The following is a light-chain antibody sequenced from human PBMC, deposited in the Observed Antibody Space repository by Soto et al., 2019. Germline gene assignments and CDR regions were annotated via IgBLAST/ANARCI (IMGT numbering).Light chain of an antibody. J-gene: IGLJ3*02. CDR1: SSNIGAAYD. CDR2: GNN. CDR3: QSYDSSLSGWV. V-gene: IGLV1-40*01. Sequence: QAVVTQPPSVSGAPGQKVTISCTRSSSNIGAAYDVHWYQHLPGTAPKLLIYGNNNRPSGVPDRFSGSKSGTLASLAITGLQAEDEADYYCQSYDSSLSGWVFGGGTKLTVL.